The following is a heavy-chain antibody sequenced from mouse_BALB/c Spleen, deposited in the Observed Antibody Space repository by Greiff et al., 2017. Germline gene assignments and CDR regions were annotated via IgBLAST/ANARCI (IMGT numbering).Heavy chain of an antibody. V-gene: IGHV3-8*02. CDR1: GDSITSGY. CDR3: AGYRYDVFAY. J-gene: IGHJ3*01. CDR2: ISYSGST. D-gene: IGHD2-14*01. Sequence: EVKLVESGPSLVKPSQTLSLTCSVTGDSITSGYWNWIRKFPGNKLEYMGYISYSGSTYYNPSLKSRISITRDTSKNQYYLQLNSVTTEDTATYYCAGYRYDVFAYWGQGTLVTVSA.